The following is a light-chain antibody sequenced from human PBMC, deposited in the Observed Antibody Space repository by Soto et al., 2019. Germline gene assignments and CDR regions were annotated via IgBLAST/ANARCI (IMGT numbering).Light chain of an antibody. CDR1: SSDVGSYNL. V-gene: IGLV2-23*01. CDR3: CSYAGSSTPVV. Sequence: QSVLTQPASVSGSPGQSITISCTGTSSDVGSYNLVSWYQQHPGKAPKLMIYEGSKRPSGVSNRFSGSKSVNTASLTISGLQAEDEADYYCCSYAGSSTPVVFGGGTKRTVL. CDR2: EGS. J-gene: IGLJ2*01.